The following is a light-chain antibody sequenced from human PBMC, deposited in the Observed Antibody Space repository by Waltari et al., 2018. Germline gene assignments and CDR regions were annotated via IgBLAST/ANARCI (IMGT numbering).Light chain of an antibody. CDR2: EDS. J-gene: IGLJ7*01. CDR3: GTWDSSLSGAV. V-gene: IGLV1-51*02. Sequence: QSVLTQPPSVSAAPGQRVTISCPGGRSTIGNDYFSWYRQFPGTAPKLLIYEDSERPSGIPGRFSGSKSGTSATLDITGLQAGDEADYYCGTWDSSLSGAVFGGGTHLTVL. CDR1: RSTIGNDY.